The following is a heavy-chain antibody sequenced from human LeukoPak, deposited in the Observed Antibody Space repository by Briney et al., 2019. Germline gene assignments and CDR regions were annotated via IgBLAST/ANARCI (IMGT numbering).Heavy chain of an antibody. CDR3: ARTNYDILTGYLNPYWYFDL. V-gene: IGHV4-59*08. CDR2: IYYSGST. CDR1: GGSISSYY. D-gene: IGHD3-9*01. J-gene: IGHJ2*01. Sequence: SETLSLTCTVSGGSISSYYWSWIRQPPGKVLDWIGYIYYSGSTNYNPSLKSRVTVSVDTSKNQFSLKLSSVTAADTAVYYWARTNYDILTGYLNPYWYFDLWGRGTLVTVSS.